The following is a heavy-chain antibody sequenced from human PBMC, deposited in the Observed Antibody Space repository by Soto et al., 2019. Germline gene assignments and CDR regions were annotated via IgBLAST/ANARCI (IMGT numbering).Heavy chain of an antibody. CDR3: SRAGILTTPYYFDY. V-gene: IGHV3-49*03. CDR1: GFTFDDYA. Sequence: GGSLRLSCTASGFTFDDYAMRWFRQAPGKGLEWVGFIRSKTYGGTTEYAASVKGRFTISRDDSKNSLFLQMNSLKTEDTAVYYCSRAGILTTPYYFDYWGQGTLVTVSS. CDR2: IRSKTYGGTT. D-gene: IGHD4-4*01. J-gene: IGHJ4*01.